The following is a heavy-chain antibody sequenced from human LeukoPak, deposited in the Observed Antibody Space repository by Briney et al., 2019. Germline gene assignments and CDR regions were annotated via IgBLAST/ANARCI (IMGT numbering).Heavy chain of an antibody. CDR2: IYTSGST. Sequence: SETLSLTCTVSGGSISSGSYYWSWIRQPAGKGLEWIGRIYTSGSTNYNPSLKSRVTISVDTSKNQFSLKLSSVTAADTAVYYCARDPPNNWNYLLGMFPDYYYYYMDVWGKGTTVTISS. J-gene: IGHJ6*03. CDR3: ARDPPNNWNYLLGMFPDYYYYYMDV. D-gene: IGHD1-7*01. V-gene: IGHV4-61*02. CDR1: GGSISSGSYY.